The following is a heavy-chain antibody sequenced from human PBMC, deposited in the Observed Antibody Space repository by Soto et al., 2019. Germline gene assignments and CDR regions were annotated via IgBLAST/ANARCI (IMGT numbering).Heavy chain of an antibody. J-gene: IGHJ4*02. CDR2: ARNKANSYTT. CDR3: ARLMGTSFDL. V-gene: IGHV3-72*01. Sequence: EVQLVESGGGLVQPGGSRSLSFAASGLTFSDHHLAWFPQPPGKGLEWVGRARNKANSYTTAYAASVKGRFTISRDDSKNSLSLQMNSLKTEDTAVYFCARLMGTSFDLWGQGTLVTVSS. CDR1: GLTFSDHH. D-gene: IGHD2-8*01.